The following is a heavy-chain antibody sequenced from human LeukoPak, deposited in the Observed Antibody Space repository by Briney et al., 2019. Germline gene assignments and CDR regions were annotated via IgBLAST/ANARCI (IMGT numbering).Heavy chain of an antibody. CDR1: GFIFSSYW. CDR3: ARRALRYCSSTSCPAQYYGVDV. CDR2: IKEDGSEK. J-gene: IGHJ6*04. V-gene: IGHV3-7*03. Sequence: GGSLRLSCAASGFIFSSYWMSWVRQAPGKGLEWVANIKEDGSEKYYVDSGKGRFTISRDNAKNSLYLQTNSLRAEDTAVYYWARRALRYCSSTSCPAQYYGVDVWGKGATVTVSS. D-gene: IGHD2-2*01.